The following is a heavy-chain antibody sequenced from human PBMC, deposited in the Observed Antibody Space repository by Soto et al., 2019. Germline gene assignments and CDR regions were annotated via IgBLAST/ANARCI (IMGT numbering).Heavy chain of an antibody. CDR1: GYTFTSYD. CDR2: MNPNSGNT. CDR3: ARVGRRSSWYYYYYGMDV. D-gene: IGHD6-13*01. J-gene: IGHJ6*02. Sequence: GASVKVSCKASGYTFTSYDINWVRQATGQGLEWMGWMNPNSGNTGYAQKFQGRVTMTRNTSISTAYMELSSLRSEDTAVYYCARVGRRSSWYYYYYGMDVWGQGTTVTVS. V-gene: IGHV1-8*01.